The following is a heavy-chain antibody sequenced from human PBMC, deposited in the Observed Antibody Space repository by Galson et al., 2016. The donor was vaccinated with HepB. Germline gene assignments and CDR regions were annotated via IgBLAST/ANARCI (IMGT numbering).Heavy chain of an antibody. CDR3: ARGTGIGDD. J-gene: IGHJ4*02. D-gene: IGHD6-13*01. V-gene: IGHV4-4*02. CDR2: IYHTGST. CDR1: GGSISNNW. Sequence: SETLSLTCAVSGGSISNNWWTWVRQPPGMGLEWIGEIYHTGSTNYNPSLESRVTISVDKSKNQFSLRLTSVTAADTAVYYCARGTGIGDDWGQGILVTVSS.